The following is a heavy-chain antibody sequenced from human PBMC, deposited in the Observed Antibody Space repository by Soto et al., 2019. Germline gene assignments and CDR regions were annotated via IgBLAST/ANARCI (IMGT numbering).Heavy chain of an antibody. J-gene: IGHJ4*02. CDR2: IYSGGST. Sequence: GGSLRLSCAASGFTVSSNYMSWVRQAPGKGLEWVSVIYSGGSTYYADSVKGRFTISRHNSKNTLYLQMNSLRAEDTAVYYCAREVRGNYYDGSGYYYFDYWGQGTLVTVSS. D-gene: IGHD3-22*01. V-gene: IGHV3-66*01. CDR3: AREVRGNYYDGSGYYYFDY. CDR1: GFTVSSNY.